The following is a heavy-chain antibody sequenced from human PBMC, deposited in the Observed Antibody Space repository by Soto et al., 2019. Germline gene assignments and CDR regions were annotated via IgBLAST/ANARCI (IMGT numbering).Heavy chain of an antibody. CDR1: GYTFTSYG. CDR3: ARIVSYCSGGSCYSNYFDY. D-gene: IGHD2-15*01. V-gene: IGHV1-18*01. J-gene: IGHJ4*02. CDR2: ISAYNGNT. Sequence: ASVKVSCKASGYTFTSYGISWVRQAPGQGLEWMGWISAYNGNTNYAQKLQGRVTMTTDTSTSTAYMELRSLRSDDTAVYYCARIVSYCSGGSCYSNYFDYWGQGTLVTVSS.